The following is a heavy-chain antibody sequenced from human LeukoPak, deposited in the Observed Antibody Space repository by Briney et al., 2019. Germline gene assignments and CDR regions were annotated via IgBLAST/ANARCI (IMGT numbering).Heavy chain of an antibody. CDR2: ISNSGIT. D-gene: IGHD1-26*01. CDR1: GVSISSYY. Sequence: PSETLSLTCSVSGVSISSYYWTWIRQPPGKGLEWIGFISNSGITDYNPALKGRVTISRDTSKNQFSLKLNSVTPADTAVYYCARAGYGVGDTAHHYFDYWGQGTLVTVSS. V-gene: IGHV4-59*01. J-gene: IGHJ4*02. CDR3: ARAGYGVGDTAHHYFDY.